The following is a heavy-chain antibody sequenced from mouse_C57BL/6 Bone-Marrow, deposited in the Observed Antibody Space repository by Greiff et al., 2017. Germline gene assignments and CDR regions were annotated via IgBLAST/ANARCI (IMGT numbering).Heavy chain of an antibody. J-gene: IGHJ3*01. CDR1: GFTFSDFY. CDR2: SRNKANDYTT. V-gene: IGHV7-1*01. CDR3: ARDGRYYGPFAY. D-gene: IGHD1-1*02. Sequence: EVKLMESGGGLVQSGRSLRLSCATSGFTFSDFYMEWVRQAPGKGLEWIAASRNKANDYTTEYSASVKGRFIVSRDTSQSILYLQMNALRAEDTAIYYCARDGRYYGPFAYWGQGTLVTVSA.